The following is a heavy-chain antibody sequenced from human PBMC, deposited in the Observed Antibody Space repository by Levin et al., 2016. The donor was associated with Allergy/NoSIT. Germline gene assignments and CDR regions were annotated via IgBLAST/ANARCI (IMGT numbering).Heavy chain of an antibody. D-gene: IGHD2-2*01. CDR3: ARAPYCSSTSCYVVGFDY. V-gene: IGHV3-64*01. J-gene: IGHJ4*02. Sequence: WIRQPPGKGLEYVSAISSNGGSTYYANSVKGRFTISRDNSKNTLYLQMGSLRAEDMAVYYCARAPYCSSTSCYVVGFDYWGQGTLVTVSS. CDR2: ISSNGGST.